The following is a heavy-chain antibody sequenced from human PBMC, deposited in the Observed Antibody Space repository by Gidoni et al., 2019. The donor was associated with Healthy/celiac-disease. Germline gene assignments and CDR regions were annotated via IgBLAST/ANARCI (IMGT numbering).Heavy chain of an antibody. CDR3: ARGSGKGVVGATFETLFDY. J-gene: IGHJ4*02. CDR1: GGSFSGYY. Sequence: QVQLQPWGAGPSKPSETLSLTCAVYGGSFSGYYWSWIRQPPGKGLEWIGEINHSGSTNYNPSLKSRVTISVDTSKNQFSLKLSSVTAADTAVYYCARGSGKGVVGATFETLFDYWGQGTLVTVSS. CDR2: INHSGST. D-gene: IGHD1-26*01. V-gene: IGHV4-34*01.